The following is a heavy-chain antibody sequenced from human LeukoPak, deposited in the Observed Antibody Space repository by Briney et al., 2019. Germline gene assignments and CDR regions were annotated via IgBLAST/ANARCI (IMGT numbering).Heavy chain of an antibody. CDR2: IYSGGSA. CDR3: ARDHYYDSSGLYYFDY. CDR1: GFTFSSCA. V-gene: IGHV3-53*01. Sequence: PGGSLRLSCAASGFTFSSCAMSWVRQAPGKGLEWVSVIYSGGSAYYADSVKGRFTISRDNSKNTLYLQMNSLRAEDTAVYYCARDHYYDSSGLYYFDYWGQGTLVTVSS. D-gene: IGHD3-22*01. J-gene: IGHJ4*02.